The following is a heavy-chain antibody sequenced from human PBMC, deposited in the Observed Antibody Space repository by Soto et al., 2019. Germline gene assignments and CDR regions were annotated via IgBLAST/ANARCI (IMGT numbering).Heavy chain of an antibody. CDR2: INPNGGST. J-gene: IGHJ4*02. V-gene: IGHV1-46*01. D-gene: IGHD5-18*01. Sequence: QVQLVQSGAEVKKSGASVKVSCKASGYTFTHYYMHWVRQAPGQGLEWMGIINPNGGSTTYAQRFRAGFTRPRDTPTGTVSMEWRSLRSEDSAVYYCATSVNSAMVFDYWGQGTLVTVSS. CDR1: GYTFTHYY. CDR3: ATSVNSAMVFDY.